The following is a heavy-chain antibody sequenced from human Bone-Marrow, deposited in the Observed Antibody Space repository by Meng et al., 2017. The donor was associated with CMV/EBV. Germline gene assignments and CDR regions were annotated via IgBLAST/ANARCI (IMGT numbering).Heavy chain of an antibody. CDR1: GYSISSGYY. V-gene: IGHV4-38-2*02. Sequence: ESLKISCTVSGYSISSGYYWGWIRQPPGKGLEWIGSIYHSGSTYYNPSLKSRVTISINTSKNQFSLKLSSVTAADTAVYYCARHVWFQLNWFDPWGQGTLVTVSS. D-gene: IGHD5-18*01. CDR2: IYHSGST. CDR3: ARHVWFQLNWFDP. J-gene: IGHJ5*02.